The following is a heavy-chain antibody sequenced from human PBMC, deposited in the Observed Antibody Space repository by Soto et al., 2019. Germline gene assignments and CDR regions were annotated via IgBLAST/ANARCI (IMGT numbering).Heavy chain of an antibody. V-gene: IGHV4-31*03. J-gene: IGHJ4*02. Sequence: SETLSLTCTVSGGSISSARFYWSWIRQHPGKGLEWIGYIYFNGNTYYNLSLKSRLTMSIDTSENQFSLKLSSVTAADTAVYYCARNSIAARGPAFDYWGQGSLVTVSS. CDR1: GGSISSARFY. CDR3: ARNSIAARGPAFDY. D-gene: IGHD6-6*01. CDR2: IYFNGNT.